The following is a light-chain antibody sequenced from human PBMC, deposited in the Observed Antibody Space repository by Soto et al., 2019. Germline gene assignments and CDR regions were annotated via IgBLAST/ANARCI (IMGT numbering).Light chain of an antibody. V-gene: IGLV1-40*01. J-gene: IGLJ1*01. CDR2: ANS. CDR3: QSYDSSLTLRV. Sequence: QPVLTQPPSVSGAPGQRVTISCTGSSSNIGAGYDVHWYQQLPGTAPKLLIYANSNRPSGVPDRFSGPKSGTSAALSITGLETDEEADYNCQSYDSSLTLRVFGTGTKLTVL. CDR1: SSNIGAGYD.